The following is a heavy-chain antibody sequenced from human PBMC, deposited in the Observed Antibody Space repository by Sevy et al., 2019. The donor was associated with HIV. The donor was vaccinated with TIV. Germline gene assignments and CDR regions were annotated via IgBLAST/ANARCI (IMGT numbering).Heavy chain of an antibody. J-gene: IGHJ4*02. CDR1: GGSMSSYY. V-gene: IGHV4-59*01. D-gene: IGHD6-13*01. CDR2: IYYIGST. CDR3: ARVRPQLVGSLDY. Sequence: SETLSLTCTVSGGSMSSYYWSWIRQPPGKGLEWIGYIYYIGSTNYNPSLKSRVTISVDTSKNQFSLKLSSVTAADTAVYYCARVRPQLVGSLDYWGQGTLVTVSS.